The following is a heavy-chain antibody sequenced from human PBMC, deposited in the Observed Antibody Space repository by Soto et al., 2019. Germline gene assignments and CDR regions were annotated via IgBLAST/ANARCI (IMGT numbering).Heavy chain of an antibody. CDR2: ISAYNGNT. J-gene: IGHJ6*02. Sequence: QVQLVESGAEVKKPGASVKVSCKASGYTFTSYGINWVRQAPGQGLEWMGWISAYNGNTNYAQKLQGRVTMTTDTSTSTAYMELRSLRFDDTAMYYCARDEYSSSHYNLYYYGMDVWGQGTTVTVSS. CDR3: ARDEYSSSHYNLYYYGMDV. CDR1: GYTFTSYG. D-gene: IGHD6-6*01. V-gene: IGHV1-18*04.